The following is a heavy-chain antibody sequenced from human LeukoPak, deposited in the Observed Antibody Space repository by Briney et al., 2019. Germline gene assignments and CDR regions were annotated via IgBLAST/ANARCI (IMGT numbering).Heavy chain of an antibody. Sequence: GRSLRLSCAASGFTFDDYAMHWVRQAPGKGLEWVSGISWNSGSIGYADSVKGRFTISRDNAKNSLYLQMNSLRAEDMALYYCAKDNYRRGLSYDSSGSGAFDIWGQGTMVTVSS. J-gene: IGHJ3*02. D-gene: IGHD3-22*01. CDR1: GFTFDDYA. CDR3: AKDNYRRGLSYDSSGSGAFDI. V-gene: IGHV3-9*03. CDR2: ISWNSGSI.